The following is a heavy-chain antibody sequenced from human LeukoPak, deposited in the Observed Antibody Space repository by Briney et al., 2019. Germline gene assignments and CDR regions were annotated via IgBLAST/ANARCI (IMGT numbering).Heavy chain of an antibody. CDR1: GYTFTGYY. J-gene: IGHJ4*02. CDR3: ARDRLSGYPLYYFDY. Sequence: ASVKVSCKASGYTFTGYYMHWVRQAPGQGLEWMGWINPNSGGTNYAQKFQGRVTMTRDTSISTAYMELSRLRSDDMAVYYCARDRLSGYPLYYFDYWGQGTLVTVSS. CDR2: INPNSGGT. D-gene: IGHD5-12*01. V-gene: IGHV1-2*02.